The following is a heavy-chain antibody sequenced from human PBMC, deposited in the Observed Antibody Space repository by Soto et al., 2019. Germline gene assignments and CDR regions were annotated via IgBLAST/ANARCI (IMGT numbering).Heavy chain of an antibody. CDR3: ARDSALRLHYYYGMDV. CDR2: IYYSGST. J-gene: IGHJ6*02. D-gene: IGHD2-15*01. CDR1: GGSISSGDYY. V-gene: IGHV4-30-4*01. Sequence: PSETLSLTCTVSGGSISSGDYYWSWIRQPPGKGLEWIGYIYYSGSTYYNPSLKSRVTISVDTSKNQFSLKLSSVTAADTAVYYCARDSALRLHYYYGMDVWGQGTTVTVSS.